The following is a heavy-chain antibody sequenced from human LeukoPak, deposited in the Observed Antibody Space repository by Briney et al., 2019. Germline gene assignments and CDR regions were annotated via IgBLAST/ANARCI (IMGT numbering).Heavy chain of an antibody. D-gene: IGHD5-12*01. CDR1: GYSISSGYY. J-gene: IGHJ4*02. CDR3: AREATTQAVYFDY. CDR2: IYNSGST. Sequence: KPSETLSLTCTVSGYSISSGYYWGWIRQAPGKGLEWIGSIYNSGSTYYNPSLKSRVTISVDMSKNQFSLKMSSVTAADTAVYYCAREATTQAVYFDYWGQGTLVIVSS. V-gene: IGHV4-38-2*02.